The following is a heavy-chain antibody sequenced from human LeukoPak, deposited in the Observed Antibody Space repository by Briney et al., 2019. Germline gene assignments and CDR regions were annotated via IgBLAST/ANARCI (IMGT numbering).Heavy chain of an antibody. CDR2: INPNSGGT. Sequence: ASVKVSCKASGYTFTGYYMHWVRQAPGQGLEWMGWINPNSGGTNYAQKFQGRVTMTRDTSISTAYMELSRLRSDDTAVYYCAKERHYDFWSGYCYFDYWGQGTLVTVSS. V-gene: IGHV1-2*02. D-gene: IGHD3-3*01. CDR3: AKERHYDFWSGYCYFDY. J-gene: IGHJ4*02. CDR1: GYTFTGYY.